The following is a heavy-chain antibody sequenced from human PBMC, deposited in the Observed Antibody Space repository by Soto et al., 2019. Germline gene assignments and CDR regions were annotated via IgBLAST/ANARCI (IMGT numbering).Heavy chain of an antibody. J-gene: IGHJ5*02. CDR2: ISWNSGSI. V-gene: IGHV3-9*01. CDR3: AKGGVRLERPWFDP. CDR1: GFTFDDYA. Sequence: EVQLVESGGGLVQPGRSLRLSCAASGFTFDDYAMHWVRQAPGKGLEWVSGISWNSGSIGHADSVKGRFTISRANAKNCRGLEINILRAEDTAVYYCAKGGVRLERPWFDPWGRGTLVTVSS. D-gene: IGHD1-1*01.